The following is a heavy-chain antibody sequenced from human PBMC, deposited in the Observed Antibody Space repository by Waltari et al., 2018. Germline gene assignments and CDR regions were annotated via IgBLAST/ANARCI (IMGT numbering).Heavy chain of an antibody. Sequence: EVQLVESGGGLVKPGGSLRLSCAASGFTFGSYSMNWVRQAPGKGLEWVSSISSSSSYIYYADSVKGRFTISRDNAKNSLYLQMNSLRAEDTAVYYCARGVICSGGSCYARWFDPWGQGTLVTVSS. CDR2: ISSSSSYI. V-gene: IGHV3-21*01. CDR3: ARGVICSGGSCYARWFDP. D-gene: IGHD2-15*01. CDR1: GFTFGSYS. J-gene: IGHJ5*02.